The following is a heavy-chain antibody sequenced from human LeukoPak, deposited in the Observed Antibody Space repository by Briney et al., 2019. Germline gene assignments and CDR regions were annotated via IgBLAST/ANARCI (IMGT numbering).Heavy chain of an antibody. D-gene: IGHD4-17*01. V-gene: IGHV3-21*01. CDR1: GFTFSSYS. CDR2: ISSGSSYI. Sequence: GGSLRLSCAASGFTFSSYSMNWVRQAPGKGLEWVSSISSGSSYIYYADSVKGRFTISRDNGKNSLYLQMNSLRAEDTAVYYCARGTASITVTTLVWYFDLWGRGTLVTVSS. J-gene: IGHJ2*01. CDR3: ARGTASITVTTLVWYFDL.